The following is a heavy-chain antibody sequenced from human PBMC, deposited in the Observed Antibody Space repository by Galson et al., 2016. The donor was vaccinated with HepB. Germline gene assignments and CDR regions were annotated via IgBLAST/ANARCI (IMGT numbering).Heavy chain of an antibody. D-gene: IGHD5-18*01. Sequence: SVKVSCKASEGTFNTYSISWVRQAPGQGLEWMGGIIPIFGTANYAQKFQGRVTITADESTTTAYMELSTLRSEDTAMYYCGRHGRPQQPFDIWGQGTMVTVSS. V-gene: IGHV1-69*13. CDR2: IIPIFGTA. CDR3: GRHGRPQQPFDI. J-gene: IGHJ3*02. CDR1: EGTFNTYS.